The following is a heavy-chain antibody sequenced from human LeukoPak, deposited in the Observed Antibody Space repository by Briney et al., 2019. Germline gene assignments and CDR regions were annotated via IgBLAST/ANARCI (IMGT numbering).Heavy chain of an antibody. CDR3: ARAQLWLRYYCGMDV. CDR1: GGSFSGYY. J-gene: IGHJ6*02. V-gene: IGHV4-34*01. D-gene: IGHD5-18*01. Sequence: SETLSLTCAVYGGSFSGYYWSWIRQPPGKGLEWIGEINHSGSTNYNPSLKSRVTISVDTSKNQFSLKLSSVTAADTAVYYCARAQLWLRYYCGMDVWGQGTTVTVSS. CDR2: INHSGST.